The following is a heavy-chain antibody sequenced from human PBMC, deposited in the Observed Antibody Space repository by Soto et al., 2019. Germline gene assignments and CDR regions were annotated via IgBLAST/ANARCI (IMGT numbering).Heavy chain of an antibody. CDR2: IYYRGST. CDR3: ARDGREASGMDV. D-gene: IGHD1-26*01. CDR1: GGSISSYY. Sequence: SETLSLTCTVSGGSISSYYWSWIRQPPGKGLEWIGYIYYRGSTNYNPSLRSRSTISVDASKSQFSLKLNSVTTADTAVYYCARDGREASGMDVWGQGTKVTVSS. V-gene: IGHV4-59*01. J-gene: IGHJ6*02.